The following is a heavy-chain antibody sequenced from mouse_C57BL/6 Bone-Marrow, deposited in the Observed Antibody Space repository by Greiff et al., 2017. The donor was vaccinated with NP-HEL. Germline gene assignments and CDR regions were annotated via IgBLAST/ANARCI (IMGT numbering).Heavy chain of an antibody. Sequence: QVQLQQPGAELVKPGASVKMSCKASGYTFTSYWITWVKQRPGQGLEWIGDIYPGSGSTNYNEKFKSKATLTVDTSSSTAYMQLSSLTSKDSAVYYCARIEYYGSSYRDAYWGQGTLVTVSA. CDR3: ARIEYYGSSYRDAY. D-gene: IGHD1-1*01. V-gene: IGHV1-55*01. J-gene: IGHJ3*01. CDR1: GYTFTSYW. CDR2: IYPGSGST.